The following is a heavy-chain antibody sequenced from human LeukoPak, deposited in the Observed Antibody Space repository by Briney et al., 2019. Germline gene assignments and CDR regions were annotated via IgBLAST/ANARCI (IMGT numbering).Heavy chain of an antibody. D-gene: IGHD3-16*02. CDR3: ARLGGAIVRPVDY. Sequence: PGGSLRLSCAASGFTFSSYSMNWVRQAPGKGLEWVSYISSSSSTIYYADSVKGRFTISRDNAKNSLYLQMNSLRAEDTAVYYCARLGGAIVRPVDYRGQGTLVTVSS. CDR2: ISSSSSTI. J-gene: IGHJ4*02. CDR1: GFTFSSYS. V-gene: IGHV3-48*01.